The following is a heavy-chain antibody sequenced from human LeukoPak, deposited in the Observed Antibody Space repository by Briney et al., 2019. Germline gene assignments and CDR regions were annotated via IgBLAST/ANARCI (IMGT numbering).Heavy chain of an antibody. V-gene: IGHV4-34*01. Sequence: ASETLSLTCTVSGGSISSYYWSWIRQPPGKGLEWIGEINHSGSTNYNPSLKSRVTISVDTSKSQFSLKLSSVTAADTAVYYCASLWPYQLSAFDIWGQGTMVTVSS. CDR2: INHSGST. D-gene: IGHD2-2*01. CDR3: ASLWPYQLSAFDI. J-gene: IGHJ3*02. CDR1: GGSISSYY.